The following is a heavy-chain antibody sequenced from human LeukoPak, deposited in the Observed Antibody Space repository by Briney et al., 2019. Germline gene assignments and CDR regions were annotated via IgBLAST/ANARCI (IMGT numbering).Heavy chain of an antibody. CDR2: INPSGGST. D-gene: IGHD3-22*01. V-gene: IGHV1-46*01. CDR3: ARGGYYNGRGQKSSHH. J-gene: IGHJ1*01. CDR1: GYTFTSYY. Sequence: GASVKVSCKASGYTFTSYYMHWVRQAPGQGLEWMGIINPSGGSTSYAQKFQGRVTMTRDTSTSTVYMELSSLRSEDTAVYYCARGGYYNGRGQKSSHHGGQGTLVTVSS.